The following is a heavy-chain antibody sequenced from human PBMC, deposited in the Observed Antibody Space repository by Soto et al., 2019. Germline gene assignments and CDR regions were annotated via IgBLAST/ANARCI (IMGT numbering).Heavy chain of an antibody. D-gene: IGHD3-10*01. CDR2: IKQDGSEK. J-gene: IGHJ6*02. CDR1: GFTFSSYW. CDR3: ARLYGWGSASTVPV. V-gene: IGHV3-7*01. Sequence: PGGSLRLSCAASGFTFSSYWMSWVRQAPGKGLEWVANIKQDGSEKYYVDSVKGRFTISRDNAKNSLYLQMNSLRAEDTAVYYCARLYGWGSASTVPVWGQGTTVTVSS.